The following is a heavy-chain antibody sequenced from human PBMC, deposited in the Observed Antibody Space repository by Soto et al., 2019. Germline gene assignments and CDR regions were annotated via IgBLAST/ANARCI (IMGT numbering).Heavy chain of an antibody. CDR2: IYHSGST. CDR3: ARYYYGSGSYFTRFDY. Sequence: PSETLSLTCAVSGGSISSSNWWSWVRQPPGKGLEWIGEIYHSGSTNYNPSLKSRVTISVDKSKNQFSLKLSSVTAADTAVYYCARYYYGSGSYFTRFDYWGQGTLVTVSS. D-gene: IGHD3-10*01. CDR1: GGSISSSNW. J-gene: IGHJ4*02. V-gene: IGHV4-4*02.